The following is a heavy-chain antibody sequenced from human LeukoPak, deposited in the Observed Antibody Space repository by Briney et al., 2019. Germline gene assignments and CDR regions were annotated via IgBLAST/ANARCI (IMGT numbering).Heavy chain of an antibody. J-gene: IGHJ5*02. V-gene: IGHV3-53*01. D-gene: IGHD3-3*01. Sequence: GGSLRLSCADSGFTVSSNYMSWVRQAPGKGLEWVSVIYTGGTTYYADPVKGRFTISRDNSKNTLYLQMNSLRAEDTAVYYCAKDPTYYDFWSGPTNWFDPWGQGTLVTVSS. CDR1: GFTVSSNY. CDR2: IYTGGTT. CDR3: AKDPTYYDFWSGPTNWFDP.